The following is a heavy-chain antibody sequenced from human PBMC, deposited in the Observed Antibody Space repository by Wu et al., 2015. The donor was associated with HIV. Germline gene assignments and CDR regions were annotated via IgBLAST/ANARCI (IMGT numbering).Heavy chain of an antibody. J-gene: IGHJ5*02. D-gene: IGHD3-10*01. CDR1: GGIFSKYD. CDR2: TTPMFGTT. Sequence: QVQLVQSGAEVKKPGSSVRVSCKASGGIFSKYDINWVRQAPGQGLEWMGGTTPMFGTTNYAQKFQGRVRITSDVYTGTVYMELRSLRSEDTAIYYCARELKDPAIMVRAGFDPWGQGTLVTVSS. V-gene: IGHV1-69*05. CDR3: ARELKDPAIMVRAGFDP.